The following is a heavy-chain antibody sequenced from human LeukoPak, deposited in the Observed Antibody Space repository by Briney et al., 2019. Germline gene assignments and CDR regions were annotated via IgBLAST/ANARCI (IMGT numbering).Heavy chain of an antibody. V-gene: IGHV4-39*01. D-gene: IGHD3-22*01. CDR2: IYYSGST. J-gene: IGHJ4*02. CDR3: AISTYYYDSSGIF. Sequence: PSETLSLTCTVSGGSIRSSSYHWAWIRQPPGKGLEWIGNIYYSGSTYYNPSLKSRVTISVDTSKNQFSLKLSSVTAADTAVYFCAISTYYYDSSGIFWGQGTLVTVSS. CDR1: GGSIRSSSYH.